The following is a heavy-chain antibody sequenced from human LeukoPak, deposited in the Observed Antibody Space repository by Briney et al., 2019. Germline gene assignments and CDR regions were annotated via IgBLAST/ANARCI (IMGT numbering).Heavy chain of an antibody. CDR1: GGSISSGGYY. CDR3: ARAEITMIVTI. V-gene: IGHV4-30-2*01. CDR2: IYHSGST. J-gene: IGHJ3*02. D-gene: IGHD3-22*01. Sequence: PSETLSLTCTVSGGSISSGGYYWSWIRQPPGKGLEWIGYIYHSGSTYYNPSLKSRVTISVDRSKNQFSLKLSSVTAADTAVYYCARAEITMIVTIWGQGTMVTVSS.